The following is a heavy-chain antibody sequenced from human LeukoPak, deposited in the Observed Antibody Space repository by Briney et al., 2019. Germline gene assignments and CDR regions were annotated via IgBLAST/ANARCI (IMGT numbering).Heavy chain of an antibody. CDR1: GYTFTSYG. D-gene: IGHD3-10*01. V-gene: IGHV1-18*01. CDR3: ARDQDSLVRGVIGY. J-gene: IGHJ4*02. CDR2: IGPYNGNT. Sequence: ASVKVSCKASGYTFTSYGISLVRQAPGQGLEWMGWIGPYNGNTNYAQNLQGRVTMTTDTSTSTAYMELGSLGSDETAVYYCARDQDSLVRGVIGYWGQGTLVTVSS.